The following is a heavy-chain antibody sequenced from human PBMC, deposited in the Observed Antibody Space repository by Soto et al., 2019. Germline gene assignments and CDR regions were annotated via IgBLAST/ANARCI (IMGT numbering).Heavy chain of an antibody. Sequence: QVQLVQSGAEVKKPGSSVKVSCKASGGTFSSYTISWVRQAPGQGLEWMGRIIPNLGIANYAQKLQGRVTLNADKSTSTAYMELSSLRSEDTAVYYCARVYSGSKNDYWGQGTLVTVSS. V-gene: IGHV1-69*02. D-gene: IGHD1-26*01. CDR1: GGTFSSYT. CDR2: IIPNLGIA. J-gene: IGHJ4*02. CDR3: ARVYSGSKNDY.